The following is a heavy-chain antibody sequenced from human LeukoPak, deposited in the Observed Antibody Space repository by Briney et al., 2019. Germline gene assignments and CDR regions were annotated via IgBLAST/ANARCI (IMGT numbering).Heavy chain of an antibody. CDR3: AKDRSGTYFYFYMDV. Sequence: QPGGSLRLSCAASGFTFSNNAMHWVRQAPGKGPEWVAVISYDGSNKYHADSVKGRFTISRDNSKNTLYLQMNSLRAEDTAVYYCAKDRSGTYFYFYMDVWGKGTTVTVSS. CDR2: ISYDGSNK. J-gene: IGHJ6*03. CDR1: GFTFSNNA. D-gene: IGHD1-26*01. V-gene: IGHV3-30*18.